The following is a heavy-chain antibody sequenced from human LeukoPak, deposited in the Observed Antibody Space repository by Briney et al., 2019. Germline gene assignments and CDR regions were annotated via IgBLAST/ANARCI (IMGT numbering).Heavy chain of an antibody. CDR2: IYYTGST. Sequence: SETLSLTCTVSGDSISTSGYYWGWIRQPPGKGLEWIGSIYYTGSTYYNPSLESRVTISVDTSTNQVSLKMSSVTAADTAIYYRARRRYGYHWFDPWGQGTQVTVSS. CDR3: ARRRYGYHWFDP. D-gene: IGHD5-18*01. CDR1: GDSISTSGYY. V-gene: IGHV4-39*01. J-gene: IGHJ5*02.